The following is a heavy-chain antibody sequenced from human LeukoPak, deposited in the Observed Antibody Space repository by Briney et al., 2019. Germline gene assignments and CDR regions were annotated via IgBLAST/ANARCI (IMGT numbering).Heavy chain of an antibody. Sequence: ASVKVSCKASGYTFTGYYMHWVRQASGQGLEWMGRINPNSGGTNYAQKFQGRVTMTRDTSISTAYMELSRLRSDDTAVYYCARDLQTVSGDYWGQGTLVTVSS. J-gene: IGHJ4*02. CDR2: INPNSGGT. CDR3: ARDLQTVSGDY. V-gene: IGHV1-2*06. D-gene: IGHD1-1*01. CDR1: GYTFTGYY.